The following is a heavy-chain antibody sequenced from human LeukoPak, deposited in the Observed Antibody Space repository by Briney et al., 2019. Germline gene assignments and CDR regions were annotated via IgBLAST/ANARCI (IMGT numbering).Heavy chain of an antibody. D-gene: IGHD6-19*01. V-gene: IGHV3-30*02. CDR3: AKDSWYSSGWYWDY. Sequence: GGSLRLSCAASGFTFSSYGMHWVRQAPGKGLEWVAFIRYDGSIKYYADSVKGRFTISRDNSKNTLYLQMNSLRAEDTAVYYCAKDSWYSSGWYWDYWGQGTLVTVSS. CDR1: GFTFSSYG. CDR2: IRYDGSIK. J-gene: IGHJ4*02.